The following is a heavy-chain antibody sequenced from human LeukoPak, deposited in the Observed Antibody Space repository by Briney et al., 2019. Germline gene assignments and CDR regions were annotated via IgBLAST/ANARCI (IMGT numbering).Heavy chain of an antibody. CDR1: GFTFSSYA. CDR2: IRAGGVST. D-gene: IGHD4-17*01. Sequence: GESLRLSCAASGFTFSSYAMSWVRQAPGKGLEWVSSIRAGGVSTYHADSVKGRFTISRDNSKNTLYLQMNSLTAEDTAVYYCAKDRTTGTVGYFQDWGQGTLVTVSS. CDR3: AKDRTTGTVGYFQD. J-gene: IGHJ1*01. V-gene: IGHV3-23*01.